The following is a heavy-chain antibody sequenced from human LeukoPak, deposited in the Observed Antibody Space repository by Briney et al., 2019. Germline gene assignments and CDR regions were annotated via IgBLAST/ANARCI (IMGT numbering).Heavy chain of an antibody. Sequence: GGPLRLSCAASGFTFSGFIIHWVRQAPGKGLEWIGRVTSKTYSYATAYAASVKGRFTVSRDDSKKTAYLQMNSLKTEDTAVYYCAAGITLVRGGTFDIWGQGTMVIVSS. CDR2: VTSKTYSYAT. J-gene: IGHJ3*02. D-gene: IGHD3-10*01. CDR3: AAGITLVRGGTFDI. V-gene: IGHV3-73*01. CDR1: GFTFSGFI.